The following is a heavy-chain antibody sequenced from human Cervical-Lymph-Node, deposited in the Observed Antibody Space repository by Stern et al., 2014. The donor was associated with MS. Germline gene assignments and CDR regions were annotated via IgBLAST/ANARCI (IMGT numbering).Heavy chain of an antibody. D-gene: IGHD6-19*01. V-gene: IGHV3-23*04. CDR1: GFTFSSYA. J-gene: IGHJ4*02. CDR3: AKVYGSGPFDY. CDR2: ISGSDGST. Sequence: VQLVQSGGTLVQPWGSLRLSCAASGFTFSSYAMSWVRQAPGKGLEWVTVISGSDGSTFYADSVKGRFTISRDNSKNTLFLQMNSLRAEDTAVYYCAKVYGSGPFDYWGQGTLVTVSS.